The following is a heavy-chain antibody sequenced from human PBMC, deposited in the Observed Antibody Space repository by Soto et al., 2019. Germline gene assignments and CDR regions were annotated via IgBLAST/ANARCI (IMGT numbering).Heavy chain of an antibody. V-gene: IGHV4-59*01. Sequence: QVQLQESGPGLVKHSETLSLTCTVSGGSISTYYWSWIRQPPGKGLEWIGYNYYSGNGNYNPSLKSRVTLSVDTSKNQFALKLSSVTAADTALYYCARHGGSYSFDYWGQGTLVTVSS. D-gene: IGHD1-26*01. CDR2: NYYSGNG. CDR3: ARHGGSYSFDY. J-gene: IGHJ4*02. CDR1: GGSISTYY.